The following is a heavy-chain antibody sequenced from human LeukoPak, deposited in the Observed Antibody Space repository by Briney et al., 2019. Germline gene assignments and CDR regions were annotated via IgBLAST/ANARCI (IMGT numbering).Heavy chain of an antibody. CDR1: GFTFSSYA. J-gene: IGHJ3*02. Sequence: PGGSLRLSCAASGFTFSSYAMHWVRQAPGKGLEWVAVISYDGSNKYYAGSVKGRFTISRDNSKNTLYLQMNSLRAEDTAVYYCARGTIFGVVILKDAFDIWGQGTMVTVSS. CDR2: ISYDGSNK. D-gene: IGHD3-3*01. CDR3: ARGTIFGVVILKDAFDI. V-gene: IGHV3-30-3*01.